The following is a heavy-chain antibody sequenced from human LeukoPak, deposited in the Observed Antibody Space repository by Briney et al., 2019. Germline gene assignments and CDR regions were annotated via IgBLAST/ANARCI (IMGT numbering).Heavy chain of an antibody. D-gene: IGHD3-3*01. CDR1: GFAYSDYY. Sequence: GVSLRLSCAASGFAYSDYYMSWIRQAPGKGLEWVSYISNTGNTIYYADSVKGRFTISRDNAKNLLYLQMNSPRAEDTAVYYCARDRHILEWLFKLHYWGQGTLVTVSS. V-gene: IGHV3-11*01. J-gene: IGHJ4*02. CDR2: ISNTGNTI. CDR3: ARDRHILEWLFKLHY.